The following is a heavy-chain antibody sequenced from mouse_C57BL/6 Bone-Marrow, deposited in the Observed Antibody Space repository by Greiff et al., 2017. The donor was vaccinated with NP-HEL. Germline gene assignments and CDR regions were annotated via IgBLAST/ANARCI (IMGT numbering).Heavy chain of an antibody. D-gene: IGHD1-1*01. J-gene: IGHJ1*03. CDR3: SRWGYYYGSSYSWYFDV. CDR1: GYTFTSYW. Sequence: QVQLQQPGAELVKPGASVKLSCKASGYTFTSYWMHWVKQRPGQGLEWIGMIHPNSGSTNYNEKFKSKATLTVDKSSSTAYMQLSSLTSEDSAVYYCSRWGYYYGSSYSWYFDVWGTGTTVTVSS. V-gene: IGHV1-64*01. CDR2: IHPNSGST.